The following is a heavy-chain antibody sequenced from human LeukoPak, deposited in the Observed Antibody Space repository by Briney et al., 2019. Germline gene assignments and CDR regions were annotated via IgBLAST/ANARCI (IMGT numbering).Heavy chain of an antibody. CDR1: GITFSNCA. V-gene: IGHV3-23*01. D-gene: IGHD1-26*01. Sequence: GGSLRLSCATSGITFSNCAMSWVRQAPGEGLEWVSTISASGGSTYYADSVTGRFTISRDNSRNTLYLQMNSLRGDDTAVYYCAKDVGKWESLHFFDYWGQGTLVTVSS. CDR3: AKDVGKWESLHFFDY. J-gene: IGHJ4*02. CDR2: ISASGGST.